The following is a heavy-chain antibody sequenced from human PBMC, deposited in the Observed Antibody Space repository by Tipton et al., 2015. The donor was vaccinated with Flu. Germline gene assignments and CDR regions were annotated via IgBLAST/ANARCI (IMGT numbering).Heavy chain of an antibody. J-gene: IGHJ6*02. CDR2: INRDESST. V-gene: IGHV3-74*01. Sequence: SLRLSCAASGFTFSTYWIHWVRQAPGKGLVWVSRINRDESSTRYADSVKGRFTVSRDNAKNTLYLEMNSLRAEDTAVYYCARALDKNAMDVWGQGTTVTVSS. CDR1: GFTFSTYW. D-gene: IGHD2-2*03. CDR3: ARALDKNAMDV.